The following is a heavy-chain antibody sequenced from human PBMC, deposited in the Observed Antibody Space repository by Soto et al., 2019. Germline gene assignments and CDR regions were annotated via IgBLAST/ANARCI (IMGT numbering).Heavy chain of an antibody. Sequence: QVQLQQWGAGLLKPSETLSLTCAVYGGSFSGYYWNWIRQPPGKGLEWIGEINHSGSTNYNPSLRSRVTLSVDTSKYQSSLKLSSVTAADTAVYYCARGWVRIFDYWGQGTLVTVSS. CDR2: INHSGST. J-gene: IGHJ4*02. CDR1: GGSFSGYY. V-gene: IGHV4-34*01. CDR3: ARGWVRIFDY. D-gene: IGHD6-13*01.